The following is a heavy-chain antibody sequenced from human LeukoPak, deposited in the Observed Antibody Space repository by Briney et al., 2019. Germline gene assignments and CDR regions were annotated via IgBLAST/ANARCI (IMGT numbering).Heavy chain of an antibody. CDR1: GFTFSSYS. CDR2: ISSSSSTI. V-gene: IGHV3-48*01. D-gene: IGHD3-3*01. J-gene: IGHJ4*02. Sequence: GGSLILSCAASGFTFSSYSMNWVRQAPGKGLEWVSYISSSSSTIYYADSVKGRFTISRDNSKNTLYLQMNSLRAEDTAVYYCAKQKGTDWSGYWDYFDYWGQGTLVTVSS. CDR3: AKQKGTDWSGYWDYFDY.